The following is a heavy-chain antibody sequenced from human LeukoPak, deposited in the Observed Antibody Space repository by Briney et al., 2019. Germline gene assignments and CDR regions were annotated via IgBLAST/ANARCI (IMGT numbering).Heavy chain of an antibody. Sequence: GGSLRLSCAASRFAFSTYAMHWVRQAPGKALEWVAVILFDGDTKHYTDSVQGRFTISRDNSKATLYLQMNSLRTDDTAVYFCVRKGGDYVFDYWGQGTPVTVSS. CDR1: RFAFSTYA. CDR2: ILFDGDTK. D-gene: IGHD2-21*02. V-gene: IGHV3-30-3*01. J-gene: IGHJ4*02. CDR3: VRKGGDYVFDY.